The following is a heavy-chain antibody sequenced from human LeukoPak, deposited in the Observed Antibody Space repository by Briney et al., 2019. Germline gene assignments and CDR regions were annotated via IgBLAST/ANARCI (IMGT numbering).Heavy chain of an antibody. D-gene: IGHD6-6*01. J-gene: IGHJ4*02. Sequence: RASVKVSCKVSGYTLTELSMHWVRQAPGKGLEWMGGFDPEDGETIYAQKFQGRVTMTEDTSTDTAYMELSSLRSEVTAVYYCATAALEYSSSSDLPDYWGRGTLVTVSS. CDR2: FDPEDGET. V-gene: IGHV1-24*01. CDR3: ATAALEYSSSSDLPDY. CDR1: GYTLTELS.